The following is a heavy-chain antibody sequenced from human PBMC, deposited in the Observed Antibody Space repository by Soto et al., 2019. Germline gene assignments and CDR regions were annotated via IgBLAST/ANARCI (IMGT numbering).Heavy chain of an antibody. D-gene: IGHD3-22*01. J-gene: IGHJ1*01. CDR3: ARDRVESGYPEYFQH. V-gene: IGHV3-7*03. CDR1: GFTLSSYW. CDR2: IKQDGSEK. Sequence: GGSLRLSCTASGFTLSSYWMSWVRQAPGKGLEWVANIKQDGSEKYYVDSVKGRFTISRDNAKNSLYLQMNSLRAEDTAVYYCARDRVESGYPEYFQHWGQGTLVTVSS.